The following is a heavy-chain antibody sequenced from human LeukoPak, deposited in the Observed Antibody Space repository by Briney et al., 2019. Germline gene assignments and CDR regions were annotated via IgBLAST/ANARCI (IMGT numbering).Heavy chain of an antibody. CDR2: IYSGGST. V-gene: IGHV3-53*01. J-gene: IGHJ4*02. CDR3: ARDSDYYDSSGLDY. D-gene: IGHD3-22*01. Sequence: GGSLRLSCAASGFTVSSTYMSWVRQAPGKGLEWVSVIYSGGSTYYTDSVKGRFTVSRDNAKNTLYLQMNSLRAEDTAFYYCARDSDYYDSSGLDYWGQGTLVTVSS. CDR1: GFTVSSTY.